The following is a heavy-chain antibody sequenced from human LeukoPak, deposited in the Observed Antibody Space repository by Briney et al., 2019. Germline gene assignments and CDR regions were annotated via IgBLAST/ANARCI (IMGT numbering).Heavy chain of an antibody. J-gene: IGHJ4*02. D-gene: IGHD4-17*01. V-gene: IGHV3-48*03. CDR3: ARGHYGLDC. CDR1: GFTFSSYE. Sequence: GGSLRLSCAASGFTFSSYEMNWVRQAPGKGLEWVSYISGSGRNKYYADSVKGRFTLSRDNAKNSLYLQMNSLRAEDTAVYYCARGHYGLDCWGQGTLVIVSS. CDR2: ISGSGRNK.